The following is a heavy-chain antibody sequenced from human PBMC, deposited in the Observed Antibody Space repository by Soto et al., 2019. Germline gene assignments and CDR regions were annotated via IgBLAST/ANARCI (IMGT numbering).Heavy chain of an antibody. Sequence: SETLGPTCTVSCGSISSGEYYWRWVRQPPGKGLEWFGYIYYSGSTYYNPSLKSRVTISVDTSKNQFSLKLSSVTAADTAVYYCARESFSSGSGIHGMDVWGQGTTVT. D-gene: IGHD3-10*01. CDR2: IYYSGST. CDR1: CGSISSGEYY. V-gene: IGHV4-30-4*01. J-gene: IGHJ6*02. CDR3: ARESFSSGSGIHGMDV.